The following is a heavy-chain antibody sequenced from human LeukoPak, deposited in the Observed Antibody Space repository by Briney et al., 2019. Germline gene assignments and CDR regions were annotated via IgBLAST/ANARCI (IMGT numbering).Heavy chain of an antibody. Sequence: SETLSLTCTVSGGSISSGDYYWSWIRQPPGKGLEWIGYIYYSGSTYYNPFLKSRVTISVDTSKNQFSLKLSSVTAADTAVYYCARGLSGYETFDYWGQGTLVTVSS. V-gene: IGHV4-30-4*01. D-gene: IGHD5-12*01. CDR2: IYYSGST. CDR3: ARGLSGYETFDY. CDR1: GGSISSGDYY. J-gene: IGHJ4*02.